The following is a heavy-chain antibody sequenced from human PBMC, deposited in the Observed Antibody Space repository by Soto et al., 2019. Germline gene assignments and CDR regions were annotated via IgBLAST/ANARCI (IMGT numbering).Heavy chain of an antibody. D-gene: IGHD2-15*01. V-gene: IGHV3-48*03. CDR3: ASETPFIDY. CDR1: GFTFSSYE. J-gene: IGHJ4*02. CDR2: ISSTGTSM. Sequence: VQLVESGGDLVQPGGSLRLSCAASGFTFSSYEMNWVRQAPGKGLEWVSYISSTGTSMDYADSVKGRFTISRDNAKNSLQLKLNRLRAEDTAVYCCASETPFIDYWGQGTLVSVSA.